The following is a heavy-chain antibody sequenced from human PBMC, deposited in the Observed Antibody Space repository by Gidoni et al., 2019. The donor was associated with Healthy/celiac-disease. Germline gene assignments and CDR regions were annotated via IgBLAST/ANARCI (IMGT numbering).Heavy chain of an antibody. CDR1: GFTFSDYY. J-gene: IGHJ4*02. D-gene: IGHD4-4*01. CDR2: ISSSSSYT. CDR3: AREGMTTVTTSDY. V-gene: IGHV3-11*06. Sequence: QVQLVESGGGLVKPGESLRLSCAASGFTFSDYYISWIRQATGTGLEWVSYISSSSSYTNYADSVKGRFTISRDNAKNSLYLQMNSLRAEDTAVYYCAREGMTTVTTSDYWGQGTLVTVSS.